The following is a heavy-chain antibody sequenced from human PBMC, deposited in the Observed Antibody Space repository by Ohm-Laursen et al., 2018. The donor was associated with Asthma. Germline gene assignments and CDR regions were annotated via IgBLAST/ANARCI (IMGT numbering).Heavy chain of an antibody. J-gene: IGHJ6*02. CDR1: GGTFSSYA. CDR3: ARGEAVVVPAAIVVGSYYYGMDV. V-gene: IGHV1-69*13. D-gene: IGHD2-2*01. Sequence: ASVKVSCKASGGTFSSYAISWVRQAPGQGLEWMGGIIPIFGTANYAQKFQGRVTITADESTSTAYMELSSLRSEDTAVYYCARGEAVVVPAAIVVGSYYYGMDVWGQGTTVTVS. CDR2: IIPIFGTA.